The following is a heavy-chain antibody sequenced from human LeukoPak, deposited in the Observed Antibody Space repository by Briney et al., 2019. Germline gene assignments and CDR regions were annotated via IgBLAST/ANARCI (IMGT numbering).Heavy chain of an antibody. CDR3: AIGVPAAIVAAALYYFDY. CDR2: IYTSGST. V-gene: IGHV4-4*07. Sequence: SETLSLTCTVSGGSISSYYWSWIRQPAGKGLEWIGRIYTSGSTNYNPSLKSRVTMSVDTSKNQFSLKLSSVTAADTAVYYCAIGVPAAIVAAALYYFDYWGQGTLVTVSS. D-gene: IGHD2-2*02. J-gene: IGHJ4*02. CDR1: GGSISSYY.